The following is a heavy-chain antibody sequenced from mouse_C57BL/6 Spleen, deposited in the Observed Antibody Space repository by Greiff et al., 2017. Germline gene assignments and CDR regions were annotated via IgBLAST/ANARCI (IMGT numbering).Heavy chain of an antibody. D-gene: IGHD5-1*01. CDR1: GYSITSGYY. Sequence: DVQLQESGPGLVKPSQSLSLTCSVTGYSITSGYYWNWIRQFPGNKLEWMGYISYDGSNNYNPSLKNRISITRDTSKNQFFLKLNSVTTEDTATYYCARESNYAMDYWGQGTSVPVSS. J-gene: IGHJ4*01. V-gene: IGHV3-6*01. CDR3: ARESNYAMDY. CDR2: ISYDGSN.